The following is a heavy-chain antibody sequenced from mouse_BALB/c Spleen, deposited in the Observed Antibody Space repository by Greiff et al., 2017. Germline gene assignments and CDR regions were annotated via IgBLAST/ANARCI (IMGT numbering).Heavy chain of an antibody. V-gene: IGHV14-3*02. D-gene: IGHD2-4*01. CDR1: GFNIKDTY. CDR2: IDPANGNT. Sequence: EVQLQQSGAELVKPGASVKLSCTASGFNIKDTYMHWVKQRPEQGLEWIGRIDPANGNTKYDPKFQGKATITADTSSNTAYLQLSSRTSEDTAVYYCARSGDYDPFAMDYWGQGTSVTVSS. J-gene: IGHJ4*01. CDR3: ARSGDYDPFAMDY.